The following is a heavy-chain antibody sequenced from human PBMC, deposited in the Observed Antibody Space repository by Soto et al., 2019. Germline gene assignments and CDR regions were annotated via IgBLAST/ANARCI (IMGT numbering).Heavy chain of an antibody. CDR2: TYYRSKWYN. D-gene: IGHD6-19*01. J-gene: IGHJ6*02. V-gene: IGHV6-1*01. CDR1: GDSVSSNSAA. Sequence: SQTLSLTCAISGDSVSSNSAAWNWIRQSPSRGLEWLGRTYYRSKWYNDYAVSVKSRIIINPDTSKNQFSLQLNSVTPEDTAVYYCAREQWLKRGNYYYGLDVWGQGTTVTVSS. CDR3: AREQWLKRGNYYYGLDV.